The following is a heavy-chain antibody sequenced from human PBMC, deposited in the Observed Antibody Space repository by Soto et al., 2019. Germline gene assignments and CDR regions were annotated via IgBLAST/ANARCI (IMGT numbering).Heavy chain of an antibody. CDR2: LHHSGDT. Sequence: QLQLQESGSGLVRPSQTLSLTCTVSGASIGNGSYSWNWIRQPPGKGLEWIGYLHHSGDTYFNPSLRRRVSISVDRSNNQFSLKLISVTAADTAVYYCARFPLWFGELDYWGQGALVTLSS. D-gene: IGHD3-10*01. J-gene: IGHJ4*02. CDR3: ARFPLWFGELDY. CDR1: GASIGNGSYS. V-gene: IGHV4-30-2*01.